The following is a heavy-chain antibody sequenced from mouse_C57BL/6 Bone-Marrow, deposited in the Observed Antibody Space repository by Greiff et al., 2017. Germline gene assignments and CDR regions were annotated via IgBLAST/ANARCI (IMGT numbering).Heavy chain of an antibody. V-gene: IGHV1-72*01. CDR1: GYTFTSYW. D-gene: IGHD1-1*01. Sequence: QVQLQQPGAELVKPGASVKLSCKASGYTFTSYWIHWVKQRPGRGLEWIGRIDPNSGGTKYNEKFKSKATLTVDKPSSTAYMQLSSLTSEDSAVYYWSRGIQFMTTVVEDAMDYWGQGTSVTVSS. CDR3: SRGIQFMTTVVEDAMDY. J-gene: IGHJ4*01. CDR2: IDPNSGGT.